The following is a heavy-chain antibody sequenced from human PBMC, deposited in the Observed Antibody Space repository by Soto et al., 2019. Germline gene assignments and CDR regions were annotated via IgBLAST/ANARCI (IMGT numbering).Heavy chain of an antibody. Sequence: SETLSLTCTFSVGSISSYYWSCIRQPPGKGLEWIGYIYYSGSTNYNPSLKSRVTISVDTSKNKFSLKLSSVTAADTAVYYCARGIAAQIRFEYWGQGTLVNVSS. J-gene: IGHJ4*02. V-gene: IGHV4-59*01. D-gene: IGHD6-13*01. CDR2: IYYSGST. CDR1: VGSISSYY. CDR3: ARGIAAQIRFEY.